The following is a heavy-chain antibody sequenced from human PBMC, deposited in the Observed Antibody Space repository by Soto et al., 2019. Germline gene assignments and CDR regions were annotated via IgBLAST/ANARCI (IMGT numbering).Heavy chain of an antibody. J-gene: IGHJ4*02. CDR1: RFSFSVYG. D-gene: IGHD1-7*01. V-gene: IGHV3-30*18. CDR3: ANARNWNYADIEY. CDR2: ISYDGGNK. Sequence: QVQLVESGGGVVQPGRSLRLSCAASRFSFSVYGMHWVRQTPGKALEWVAAISYDGGNKHYADSVKGRFTVSRDNSKNTLYLQMNSLRGEDTAVYYCANARNWNYADIEYWGQGTVVIVSS.